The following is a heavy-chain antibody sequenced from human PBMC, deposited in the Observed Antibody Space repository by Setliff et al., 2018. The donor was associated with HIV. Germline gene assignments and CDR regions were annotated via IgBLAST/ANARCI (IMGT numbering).Heavy chain of an antibody. J-gene: IGHJ4*02. CDR3: ATFADGPDS. CDR2: IYSGGST. V-gene: IGHV3-66*01. D-gene: IGHD3-3*01. CDR1: GFTVSSNY. Sequence: PGGSLRLSCAASGFTVSSNYMSWVRQAPGKGLEWVSVIYSGGSTYYAASVKGRFTISRDNAKRSLYLQMNRLKTDDTAFYYCATFADGPDSWGQGTLVTVSS.